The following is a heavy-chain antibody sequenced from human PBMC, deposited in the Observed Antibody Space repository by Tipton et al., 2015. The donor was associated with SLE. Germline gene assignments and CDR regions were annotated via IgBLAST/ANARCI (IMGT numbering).Heavy chain of an antibody. D-gene: IGHD4-17*01. V-gene: IGHV4-59*01. J-gene: IGHJ4*02. CDR3: ARVVDYGDRSYLFDY. Sequence: TLSLTCTVSDGPISNFYCSWIRQSPGKGLEWIGNIYYSGSTNFNPPLKSRVTISIDTSRNQFSLSLRSVTAADTAVYYCARVVDYGDRSYLFDYWGPGTLVTVSS. CDR1: DGPISNFY. CDR2: IYYSGST.